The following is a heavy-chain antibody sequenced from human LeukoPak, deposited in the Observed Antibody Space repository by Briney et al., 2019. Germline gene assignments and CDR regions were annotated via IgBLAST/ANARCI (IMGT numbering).Heavy chain of an antibody. Sequence: GGSLRLSCAASGFTFRNYGMHWVRQAPGKGLEWVAVIWYDGSNKYYADSVKGRFTISRDNSKNTLYLQMNSLRAEDTAVYYCARDPSAGQFDYWGQGTLVTVSS. CDR3: ARDPSAGQFDY. CDR2: IWYDGSNK. J-gene: IGHJ4*02. V-gene: IGHV3-30*19. CDR1: GFTFRNYG.